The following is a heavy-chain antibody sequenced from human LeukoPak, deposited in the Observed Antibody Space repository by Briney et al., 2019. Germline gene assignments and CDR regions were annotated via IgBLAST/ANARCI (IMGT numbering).Heavy chain of an antibody. CDR3: ARGVTMVRGVIMPHYFDY. V-gene: IGHV4-39*07. CDR1: GGSISSSSYY. CDR2: IYYSGST. Sequence: PSETLSLTCTVSGGSISSSSYYWGWIRQPPGKGLEWIGSIYYSGSTYYNPSLKSRVTISVDTSKNQFSLKLSSVTAADTAVYYCARGVTMVRGVIMPHYFDYWGQGTLVTVSS. J-gene: IGHJ4*02. D-gene: IGHD3-10*01.